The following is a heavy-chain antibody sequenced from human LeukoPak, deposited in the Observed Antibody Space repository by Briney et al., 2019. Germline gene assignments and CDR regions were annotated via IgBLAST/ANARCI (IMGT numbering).Heavy chain of an antibody. V-gene: IGHV1-2*02. D-gene: IGHD5-18*01. CDR2: INPNSGGT. J-gene: IGHJ4*02. Sequence: ASVKVSCKASGYTLTGYYIHWVRQAPGQGLEWMGWINPNSGGTNYAQKFQGRVTMTRDTSISTTYMEPSSLRSDDTAVYYCAREKNRSLGYSYGLAYWGQGTLVTVSS. CDR1: GYTLTGYY. CDR3: AREKNRSLGYSYGLAY.